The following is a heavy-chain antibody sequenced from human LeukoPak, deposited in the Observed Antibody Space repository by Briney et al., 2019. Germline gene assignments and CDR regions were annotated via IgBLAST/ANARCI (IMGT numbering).Heavy chain of an antibody. D-gene: IGHD3-10*01. J-gene: IGHJ5*02. Sequence: SETLSLTCTVSGGSISSYYWSWIRQPPGKGLEWIGYIYYSGSTNYNPSLKSRVTISVATSKNQFSLKLSSVTAADTAVYYCARRITMVRGVMALYNWFDPWGQGTLVTVSS. CDR3: ARRITMVRGVMALYNWFDP. CDR1: GGSISSYY. V-gene: IGHV4-59*08. CDR2: IYYSGST.